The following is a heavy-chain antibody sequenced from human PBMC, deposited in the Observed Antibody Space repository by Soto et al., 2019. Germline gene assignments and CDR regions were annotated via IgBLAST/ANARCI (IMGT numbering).Heavy chain of an antibody. J-gene: IGHJ5*02. CDR2: IYYSGST. V-gene: IGHV4-31*03. D-gene: IGHD1-20*01. CDR1: GGSISSGGYY. CDR3: ARGYDSPANWFDP. Sequence: SETLSLTCTVSGGSISSGGYYWSWIRQHPGKGLEWIGYIYYSGSTYYNPSLKSRVTISVDTSKNQFSLKLSSVTAADTAVYYCARGYDSPANWFDPWGQGTLVTVSS.